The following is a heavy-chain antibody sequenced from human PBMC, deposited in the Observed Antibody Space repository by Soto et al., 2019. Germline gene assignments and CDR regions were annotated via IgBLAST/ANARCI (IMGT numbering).Heavy chain of an antibody. V-gene: IGHV3-73*01. CDR3: TRPWFGEFGSPFARYYYMDV. J-gene: IGHJ6*03. CDR1: GFTFSGSA. Sequence: PGGSLRLSCAASGFTFSGSAMHWVRQASGKGLEWVGRIRSKANSYATACAASVKGRFTISRDDSKNTAYLQMNSLKTEDAAVYYCTRPWFGEFGSPFARYYYMDVWGKGTTVTVSS. D-gene: IGHD3-10*01. CDR2: IRSKANSYAT.